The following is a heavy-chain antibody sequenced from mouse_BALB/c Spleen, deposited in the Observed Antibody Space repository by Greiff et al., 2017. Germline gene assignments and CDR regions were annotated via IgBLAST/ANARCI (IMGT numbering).Heavy chain of an antibody. J-gene: IGHJ1*01. Sequence: EVKVEESGPGLVKPSQSLSLTCTVTGYSITSDYAWYWIRQFPGNKLEWMGYISYSGSTSYNPSLKSRISITRDTSKNQFFLQLNSVTTEDTATYYCATSYYYGSDWYFDVWGAGTTVTVSS. CDR2: ISYSGST. CDR3: ATSYYYGSDWYFDV. V-gene: IGHV3-2*02. CDR1: GYSITSDYA. D-gene: IGHD1-1*01.